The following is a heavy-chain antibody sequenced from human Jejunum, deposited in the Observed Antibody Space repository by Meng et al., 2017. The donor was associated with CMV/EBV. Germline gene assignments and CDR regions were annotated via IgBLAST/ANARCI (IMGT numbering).Heavy chain of an antibody. Sequence: QVQLMQFGAEVKEPGSSMKVSCKSSGGSVNNYAFNWVRQAPGQGLEWMGGIIAIFKTPNYAQKFQGRLTITADESTGTSYMELTSLTSEDTAVYYRARGFLNGYQPFDYWGQGTLVTVSS. J-gene: IGHJ4*02. CDR3: ARGFLNGYQPFDY. V-gene: IGHV1-69*12. CDR2: IIAIFKTP. D-gene: IGHD5-24*01. CDR1: GGSVNNYA.